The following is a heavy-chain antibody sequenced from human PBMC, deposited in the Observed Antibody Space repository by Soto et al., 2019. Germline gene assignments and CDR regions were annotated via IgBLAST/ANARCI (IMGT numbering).Heavy chain of an antibody. CDR3: ARDNDRPQLGGNGYYLLDV. J-gene: IGHJ6*02. Sequence: QVQLEQSGAEVKKPGSSVKVSCKASGGTFRTAAISWVRQAPGQGLEWMGGIMPVFRTPDYAQRFPGRVTITADESTNTAYMELSGLRSDDTAVYYCARDNDRPQLGGNGYYLLDVWGPGTTITVSS. D-gene: IGHD2-8*01. V-gene: IGHV1-69*12. CDR1: GGTFRTAA. CDR2: IMPVFRTP.